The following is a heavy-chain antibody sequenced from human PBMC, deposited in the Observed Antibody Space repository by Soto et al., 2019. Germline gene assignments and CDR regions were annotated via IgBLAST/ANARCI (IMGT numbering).Heavy chain of an antibody. CDR1: GGSISSGGYY. CDR3: ARDYGGYSYGHFDY. J-gene: IGHJ4*02. D-gene: IGHD5-18*01. V-gene: IGHV4-31*03. CDR2: IYYSGST. Sequence: SETLSLTCTVSGGSISSGGYYWSWIRQHPGKGLEWIGYIYYSGSTYYNPSLKSRVTISVDTSKNQFSLKLSSVTAADTAVYYCARDYGGYSYGHFDYWGQGTLVTVSS.